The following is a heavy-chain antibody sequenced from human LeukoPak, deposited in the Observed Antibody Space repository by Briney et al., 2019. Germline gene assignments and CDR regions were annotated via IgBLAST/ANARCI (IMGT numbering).Heavy chain of an antibody. CDR1: GFTFSSYA. Sequence: GGSLRLSCAASGFTFSSYAMHWVRQAPGKGLEWVAVISYDGSNKYYADSVKGRFTISRDNSKNTLYLQMNSLRAEDTAVCYCARGSGSPDYWGQGTLVTVSS. V-gene: IGHV3-30-3*01. CDR2: ISYDGSNK. J-gene: IGHJ4*02. D-gene: IGHD1-26*01. CDR3: ARGSGSPDY.